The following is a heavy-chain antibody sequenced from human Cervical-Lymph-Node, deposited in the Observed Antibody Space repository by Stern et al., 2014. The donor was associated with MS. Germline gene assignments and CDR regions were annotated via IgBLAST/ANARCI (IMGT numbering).Heavy chain of an antibody. CDR1: GYAFTRYY. D-gene: IGHD6-19*01. J-gene: IGHJ1*01. Sequence: QMQLVQSGAEVKKPGASVKVSCKASGYAFTRYYMHWVRQAPGQGLEWMGKINPSGVSANYAQTFQGRVTMTRDTSTSTVYMELSSLRSEDTAVYYCAEGYSSGWGAEYFQHWGQGTLVTVSS. CDR3: AEGYSSGWGAEYFQH. CDR2: INPSGVSA. V-gene: IGHV1-46*01.